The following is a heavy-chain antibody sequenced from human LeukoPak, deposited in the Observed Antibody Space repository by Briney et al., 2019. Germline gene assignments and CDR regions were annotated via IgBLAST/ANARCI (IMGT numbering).Heavy chain of an antibody. Sequence: PSETLSLTCTVSGGSISSGDYYWSWIRQPPGKGLEWIGYIYYSGSTYYNPSLKSRFTISVDTSKNQFSLKLSSVTAADTAVYYCASLFRSRGAFDIWGQGTMVTVSS. CDR2: IYYSGST. V-gene: IGHV4-30-4*01. J-gene: IGHJ3*02. CDR1: GGSISSGDYY. CDR3: ASLFRSRGAFDI. D-gene: IGHD3-10*01.